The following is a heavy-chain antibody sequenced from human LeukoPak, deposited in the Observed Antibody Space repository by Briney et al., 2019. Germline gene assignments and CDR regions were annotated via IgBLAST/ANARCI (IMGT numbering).Heavy chain of an antibody. CDR1: GGSISSRSYY. CDR3: ARRDNHSGWGRYNWFDP. CDR2: IYYSGST. D-gene: IGHD6-19*01. V-gene: IGHV4-39*01. J-gene: IGHJ5*02. Sequence: QSSETLSLTCNVSGGSISSRSYYWGWIRQPPGKGLEWIGSIYYSGSTYYNPSLKSRFTISVDTSKNQFSLKLSSVTAADTAVYYCARRDNHSGWGRYNWFDPWGQGTLVTVSS.